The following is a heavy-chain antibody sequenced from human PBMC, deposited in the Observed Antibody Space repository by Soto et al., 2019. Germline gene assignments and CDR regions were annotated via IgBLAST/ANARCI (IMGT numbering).Heavy chain of an antibody. Sequence: SDSLSLPCSEYGRAIKDYNWKWTRQPPGKGLEWIGYIYSSGSTHYNPSLQNRVTISIDTSNNQVSLKVNSVTAADTALYYCARDNPYSYGVYYFDYWGQGTPIT. CDR1: GRAIKDYN. CDR3: ARDNPYSYGVYYFDY. J-gene: IGHJ4*02. CDR2: IYSSGST. D-gene: IGHD5-18*01. V-gene: IGHV4-59*01.